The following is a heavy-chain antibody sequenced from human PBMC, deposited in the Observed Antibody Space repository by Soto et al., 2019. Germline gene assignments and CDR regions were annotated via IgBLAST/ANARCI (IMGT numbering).Heavy chain of an antibody. J-gene: IGHJ4*02. V-gene: IGHV1-69*13. CDR2: IIPIFGTA. D-gene: IGHD3-22*01. CDR3: ARDQLLDYDRGGPPNAADY. CDR1: GGTFSSYA. Sequence: ASVKVSCKASGGTFSSYAISWVRQAPGQGLEWMGGIIPIFGTANYAQKFQGRVTITGDESTSTAYMELSSLRSEDTAVYYCARDQLLDYDRGGPPNAADYWGQGTLVTVSS.